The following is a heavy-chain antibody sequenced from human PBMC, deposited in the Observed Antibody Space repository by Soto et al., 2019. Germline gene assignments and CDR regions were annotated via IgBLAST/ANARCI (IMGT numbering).Heavy chain of an antibody. CDR2: IYYSGST. D-gene: IGHD2-21*02. CDR3: ARDPFDGVVTATPADAFDI. V-gene: IGHV4-30-4*01. Sequence: SETLSLTCTVSGGSISSGDYYWSWIRQPPGKGLEWIGYIYYSGSTYYNPSLKSRVTISVDTSKNQFSLKLSSVTAADTAVYYCARDPFDGVVTATPADAFDIWGQGTMVTVSS. J-gene: IGHJ3*02. CDR1: GGSISSGDYY.